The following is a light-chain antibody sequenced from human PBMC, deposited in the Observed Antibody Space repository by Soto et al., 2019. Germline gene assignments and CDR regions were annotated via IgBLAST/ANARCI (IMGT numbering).Light chain of an antibody. Sequence: QSVLTQPPSVSGAPGQRVTIACTGSSSNIGAGYDVHWYQQLPGTGPKLLIYGNSNRPSGVPDRFSGSKSGTSASLAITGLQAEDDADYYCQSYDSSLSGSVFGGGTTLTVL. V-gene: IGLV1-40*01. CDR3: QSYDSSLSGSV. CDR1: SSNIGAGYD. CDR2: GNS. J-gene: IGLJ3*02.